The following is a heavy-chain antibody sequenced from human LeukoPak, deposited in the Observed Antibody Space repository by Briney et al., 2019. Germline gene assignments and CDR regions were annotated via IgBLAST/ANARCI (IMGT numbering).Heavy chain of an antibody. CDR2: VYFTGDT. CDR1: GGSINSFY. CDR3: ARVPPGGSSHGFDI. Sequence: SETLSLTCTVSGGSINSFYWNWICQSPGKPPEWIGNVYFTGDTKYNPSLKSRVAISVDTAKSQFSLKLSSVTAADTAVYYCARVPPGGSSHGFDIWGQGTMVTVSS. J-gene: IGHJ3*02. D-gene: IGHD4-23*01. V-gene: IGHV4-59*08.